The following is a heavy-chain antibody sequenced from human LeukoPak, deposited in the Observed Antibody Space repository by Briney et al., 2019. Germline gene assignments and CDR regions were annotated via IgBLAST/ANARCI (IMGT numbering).Heavy chain of an antibody. CDR3: ARHPDYGGNFDS. CDR2: ISYSGST. D-gene: IGHD4-23*01. Sequence: SETLSLTCTVSGVSVTSYYWSWIRQPPGKGLEWIGYISYSGSTNYNPSLKSRVTISVDTSKNQFSLKLGSVTAADTAVYYCARHPDYGGNFDSWGQGTLVTVSS. J-gene: IGHJ4*02. V-gene: IGHV4-59*08. CDR1: GVSVTSYY.